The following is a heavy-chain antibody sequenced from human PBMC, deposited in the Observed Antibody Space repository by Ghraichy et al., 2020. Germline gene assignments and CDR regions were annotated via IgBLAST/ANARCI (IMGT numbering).Heavy chain of an antibody. J-gene: IGHJ6*02. Sequence: ASVKVSCKVSGYTLTELSMRWVRQAPGKGLEWMGGFDPEDGETNYAQKLQGRVTMTEDTSTDTAYMELSSLRSEDTAVYYCATVSTGILTPDYYCMDVWGHGTSVTVSS. CDR1: GYTLTELS. CDR2: FDPEDGET. D-gene: IGHD2-15*01. CDR3: ATVSTGILTPDYYCMDV. V-gene: IGHV1-24*01.